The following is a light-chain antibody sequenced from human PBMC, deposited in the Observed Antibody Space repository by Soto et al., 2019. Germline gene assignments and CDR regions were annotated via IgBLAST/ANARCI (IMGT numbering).Light chain of an antibody. J-gene: IGKJ4*02. CDR3: QQYSSTPLT. Sequence: EIVMTQSPYSLAVSLGDSATINCKSSQSVLYSSNNKNYLAWYQQKPGQPHKLLIYWASTRESGVPDRFSGSGSGTDLPLTISSLQPEAVAVYYCQQYSSTPLTFGGGPKVDIK. CDR1: QSVLYSSNNKNY. CDR2: WAS. V-gene: IGKV4-1*01.